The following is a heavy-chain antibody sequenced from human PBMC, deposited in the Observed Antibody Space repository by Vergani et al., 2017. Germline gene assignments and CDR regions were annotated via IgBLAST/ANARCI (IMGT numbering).Heavy chain of an antibody. V-gene: IGHV4-61*01. CDR3: ATGAGPFDI. CDR2: IYDSGDT. J-gene: IGHJ4*02. CDR1: GGSISGVSYY. D-gene: IGHD7-27*01. Sequence: QVQLQESGPGLVKPSQSLSLTCTVSGGSISGVSYYWTWIRQPPGKGLEWIRYIYDSGDTKYNPSLKSRVTMSLDTSKNQFSLKLTSVTAADTAVYYCATGAGPFDIWGQGTLVTVSS.